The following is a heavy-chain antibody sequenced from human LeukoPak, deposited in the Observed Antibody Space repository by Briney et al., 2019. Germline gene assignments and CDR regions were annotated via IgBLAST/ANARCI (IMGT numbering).Heavy chain of an antibody. CDR1: GGSFSGYY. CDR2: INHSGST. D-gene: IGHD2-15*01. J-gene: IGHJ6*03. CDR3: ARGGGHYCSGGSWTRKGGDYYYYYMDV. V-gene: IGHV4-34*01. Sequence: SETLSLTCAVYGGSFSGYYWSWIRQPPGKGLEWIGEINHSGSTNYNPSLKGRVTISVDTSKNQFSLKLSSVTAADTAVYYCARGGGHYCSGGSWTRKGGDYYYYYMDVWGKGTTVTVSS.